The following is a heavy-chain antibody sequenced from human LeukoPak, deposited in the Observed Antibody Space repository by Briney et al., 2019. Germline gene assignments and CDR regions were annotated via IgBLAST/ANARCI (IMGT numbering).Heavy chain of an antibody. V-gene: IGHV4-39*01. D-gene: IGHD1-26*01. CDR1: GGSISSSSYY. Sequence: SETLSLTCTVSGGSISSSSYYWGWVRQPPGKGLEWIGSIYYSGTTYYNPSLKSRVTMSVDTSKNQFSLKLSSVTAADTAVYYCARGSGSYFFGYYFDYWGQGTLVTVSS. CDR3: ARGSGSYFFGYYFDY. CDR2: IYYSGTT. J-gene: IGHJ4*02.